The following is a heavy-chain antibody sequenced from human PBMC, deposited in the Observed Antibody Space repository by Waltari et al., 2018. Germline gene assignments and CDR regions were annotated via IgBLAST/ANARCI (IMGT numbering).Heavy chain of an antibody. CDR2: ILYDGSKE. CDR3: ARDDGYGDSGLDY. J-gene: IGHJ4*02. CDR1: GFTFRSYS. Sequence: QVQLVESGGGVVQPGRSLRLSCAASGFTFRSYSMHWVRQAPGKGLEGVADILYDGSKEYYADSVKGRFTIPRDNSKNTLWLQMNSLRAEDTAVYYCARDDGYGDSGLDYWGQGTLVTVSS. D-gene: IGHD4-17*01. V-gene: IGHV3-30-3*01.